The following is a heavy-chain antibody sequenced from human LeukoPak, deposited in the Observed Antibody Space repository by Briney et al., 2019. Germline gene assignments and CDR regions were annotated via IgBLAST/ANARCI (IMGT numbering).Heavy chain of an antibody. CDR3: ARMGATHWIDS. D-gene: IGHD1-26*01. CDR2: IYHSGST. CDR1: GVSISSANW. Sequence: PSETLSLTCAVSGVSISSANWWSWVRQPPGKGLEWIGEIYHSGSTNYNPPLKSRVTVSVDKSKNQFSLRLTSVTATDTAIYYCARMGATHWIDSWGQGTLVTVSS. J-gene: IGHJ4*02. V-gene: IGHV4-4*02.